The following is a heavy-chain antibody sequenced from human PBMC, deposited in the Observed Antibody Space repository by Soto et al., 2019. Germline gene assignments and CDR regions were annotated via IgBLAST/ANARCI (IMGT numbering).Heavy chain of an antibody. Sequence: EVQLVESGGGLVQPGGSLRLSCVASGFTFSTSSMHWVRQASGKGLEWVGRIRSKANSYATAYAASVQGRFTISREXXRXAXXLKLSGLKVEDSAVYYCAGAGRGDGFAWASGDDAFDIWGQGTVV. CDR2: IRSKANSYAT. D-gene: IGHD1-26*01. V-gene: IGHV3-73*02. J-gene: IGHJ3*02. CDR1: GFTFSTSS. CDR3: AGAGRGDGFAWASGDDAFDI.